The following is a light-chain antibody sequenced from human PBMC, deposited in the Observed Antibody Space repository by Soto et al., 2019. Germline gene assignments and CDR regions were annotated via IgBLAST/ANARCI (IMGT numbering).Light chain of an antibody. Sequence: QAVVTQPPSASGTPGQRITISCSGSSSNIGSNYVYWFQQLPGTAPKLLIYRNNQRPSGVPDRISGSKSGTSASLAISGLRSEDEADYYCAAWDDSLSGWVFGGGTKVTVL. CDR3: AAWDDSLSGWV. J-gene: IGLJ3*02. CDR2: RNN. V-gene: IGLV1-47*01. CDR1: SSNIGSNY.